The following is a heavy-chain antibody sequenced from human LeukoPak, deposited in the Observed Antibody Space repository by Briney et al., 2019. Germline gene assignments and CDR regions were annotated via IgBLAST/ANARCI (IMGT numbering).Heavy chain of an antibody. CDR3: ARDNYPIFGVVITLSY. J-gene: IGHJ4*02. Sequence: SVKVSCKASGGTFSSYAISWVRQAPGQGLEWMGRIIPIFGTANYAQKFQGRVTITTDESTSTAYMELSSLRSEETAVYYCARDNYPIFGVVITLSYWGQGTLVTVSS. CDR2: IIPIFGTA. CDR1: GGTFSSYA. V-gene: IGHV1-69*05. D-gene: IGHD3-3*01.